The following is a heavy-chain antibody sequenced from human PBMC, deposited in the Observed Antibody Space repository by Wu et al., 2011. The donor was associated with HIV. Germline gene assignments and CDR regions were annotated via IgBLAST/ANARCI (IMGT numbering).Heavy chain of an antibody. V-gene: IGHV1-2*02. CDR3: AXDRAGTRRKNYSYTMDV. CDR1: GYTITGYY. CDR2: INPNSGGT. J-gene: IGHJ6*03. D-gene: IGHD6-13*01. Sequence: QVQLVQSGAEVKKPGASVKVSCKASGYTITGYYIHWVRQAPGQGLEWMGWINPNSGGTNYAQKFQGRVTITTDKSTSTAYMELSSLRSEDTAVYYCAXDRAGTRRKNYSYTMDVVGKGTTVTVSS.